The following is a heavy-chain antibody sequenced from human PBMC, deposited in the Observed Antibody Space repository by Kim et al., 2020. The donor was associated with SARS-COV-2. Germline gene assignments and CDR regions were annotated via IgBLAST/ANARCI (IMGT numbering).Heavy chain of an antibody. V-gene: IGHV1-69*13. CDR3: ARSRVGFGEFVEDNWFDP. CDR1: GGTFSSYA. D-gene: IGHD3-10*01. Sequence: SVKVSCKASGGTFSSYAISWVRQAPGQGLEWMGGIIPIFGTANYAQKFQGRVTITADESTSTAYMELSSLRSEDTAVYYCARSRVGFGEFVEDNWFDPWGQGTLVTVSS. CDR2: IIPIFGTA. J-gene: IGHJ5*02.